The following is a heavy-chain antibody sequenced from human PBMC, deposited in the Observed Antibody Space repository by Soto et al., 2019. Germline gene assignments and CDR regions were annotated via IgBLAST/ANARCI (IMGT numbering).Heavy chain of an antibody. J-gene: IGHJ5*01. Sequence: QVQLQQSGPGLVKPSQTLSLTCAISGESVSTNSATWDWIRQSPSRGLEWLGRTYYRSKWYHDYAVSVKGRXTXNXXTSNNQLSLQLNPVTPDDTAVYYCARLIGDSWLDSWGQGTLVTVSS. V-gene: IGHV6-1*01. CDR2: TYYRSKWYH. D-gene: IGHD2-8*01. CDR1: GESVSTNSAT. CDR3: ARLIGDSWLDS.